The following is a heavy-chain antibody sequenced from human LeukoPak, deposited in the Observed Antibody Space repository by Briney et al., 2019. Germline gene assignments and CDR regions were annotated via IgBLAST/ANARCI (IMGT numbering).Heavy chain of an antibody. CDR1: GFTFSSYA. J-gene: IGHJ4*02. CDR2: ISGSGGST. V-gene: IGHV3-23*01. D-gene: IGHD6-13*01. Sequence: GGSLRLSCAASGFTFSSYAMSWVRQAPGKGLEWVSAISGSGGSTYYADSVKGRFTISRDNSKNTLYLQMNSLRAEDTAVYYCAKYKQQLVRTNYFDYWAREPWSPSPQ. CDR3: AKYKQQLVRTNYFDY.